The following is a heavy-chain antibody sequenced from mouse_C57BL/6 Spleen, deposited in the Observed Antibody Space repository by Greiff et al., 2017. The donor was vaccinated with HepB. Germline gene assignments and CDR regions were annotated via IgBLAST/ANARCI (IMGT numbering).Heavy chain of an antibody. Sequence: EVQLVESEGGLVQPGSSMKLSCTASGFTFSDYYMAWVRQVPEKGLEWVANINYDGSSTYYLDSLKSRFIISRDNAKNILYLQMSSLKSEDTATYYCAREYGNYPSYWYFDVWGTGTTVTVSS. CDR3: AREYGNYPSYWYFDV. CDR2: INYDGSST. CDR1: GFTFSDYY. V-gene: IGHV5-16*01. J-gene: IGHJ1*03. D-gene: IGHD2-10*02.